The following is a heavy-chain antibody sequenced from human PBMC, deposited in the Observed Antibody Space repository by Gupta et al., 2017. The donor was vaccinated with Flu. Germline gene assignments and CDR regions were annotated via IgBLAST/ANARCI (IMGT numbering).Heavy chain of an antibody. V-gene: IGHV3-7*01. Sequence: EVQLVESGGGLAQPGGSLRLSCAVSGFKFSSYWMDWVRQAPGKGLEWVANIATDGSVKNYAASVKGRFTISRDNAEDSLYLQMHSLRADDTALYYCARNRGWQQFDYWGQGALVTVSS. D-gene: IGHD5-24*01. J-gene: IGHJ4*02. CDR3: ARNRGWQQFDY. CDR2: IATDGSVK. CDR1: GFKFSSYW.